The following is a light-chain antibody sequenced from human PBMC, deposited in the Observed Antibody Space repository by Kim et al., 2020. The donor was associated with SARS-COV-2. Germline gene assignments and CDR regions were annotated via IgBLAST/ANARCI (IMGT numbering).Light chain of an antibody. CDR2: DNN. J-gene: IGLJ2*01. Sequence: GREVTISCSGSSSNIGNHDVSWFQHLPGTSPKLIIYDNNRRPSGIPDRFYGSKSATSATLGISGLQTGDEAVYYCGTWDSSLNSGIFGGGTQLTVL. V-gene: IGLV1-51*01. CDR3: GTWDSSLNSGI. CDR1: SSNIGNHD.